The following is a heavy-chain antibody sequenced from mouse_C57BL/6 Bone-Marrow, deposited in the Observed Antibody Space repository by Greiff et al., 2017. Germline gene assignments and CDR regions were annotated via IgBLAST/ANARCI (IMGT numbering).Heavy chain of an antibody. V-gene: IGHV3-6*01. CDR3: ARDLYYYGSGGFAY. Sequence: ESGPGLVKPSQSLSLTCSVTGYSITSGYYWNWIRQFPGNKLEWMGYISYDGSNNYNPSLKNRISITRDTSKNQFFLKLNSVTTEDTATYYCARDLYYYGSGGFAYWGQGTLVTVSA. D-gene: IGHD1-1*01. J-gene: IGHJ3*01. CDR1: GYSITSGYY. CDR2: ISYDGSN.